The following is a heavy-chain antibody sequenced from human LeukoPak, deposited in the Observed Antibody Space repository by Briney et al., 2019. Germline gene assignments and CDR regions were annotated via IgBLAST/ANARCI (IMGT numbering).Heavy chain of an antibody. CDR2: IRYDGSNK. Sequence: GGSLRLSCAASGFTLSTYGMHWVRQAPGKGLEWVAFIRYDGSNKYYADSVKGRFTISRDNSKNTLYLQMNSLRAEDTAVYYCARHGADIVGVFDYWGQGTLVTVSS. J-gene: IGHJ4*02. CDR1: GFTLSTYG. V-gene: IGHV3-30*02. CDR3: ARHGADIVGVFDY. D-gene: IGHD2-21*01.